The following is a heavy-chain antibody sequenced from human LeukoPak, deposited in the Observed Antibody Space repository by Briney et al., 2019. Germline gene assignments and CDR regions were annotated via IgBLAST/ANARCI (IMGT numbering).Heavy chain of an antibody. CDR1: GYSFTSYW. Sequence: GESLKISCKGSGYSFTSYWIGWVRQMPGKGLGWVGIIYPGDSDTRYSPSFQGQVTISADKSISTDYLQWSSLKASDTAMYYCATTYSSSWYPNWFAPWGQGTLVTVSS. CDR2: IYPGDSDT. D-gene: IGHD6-13*01. CDR3: ATTYSSSWYPNWFAP. J-gene: IGHJ5*02. V-gene: IGHV5-51*01.